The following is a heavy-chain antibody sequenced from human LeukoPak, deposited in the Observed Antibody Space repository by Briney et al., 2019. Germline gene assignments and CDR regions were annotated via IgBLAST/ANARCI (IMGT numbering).Heavy chain of an antibody. J-gene: IGHJ6*03. CDR2: IYTSGST. CDR1: GGSISSGSYY. Sequence: SETLSLTXTVSGGSISSGSYYWNWIRQPAGKGLEWIGRIYTSGSTKYNPSLKSRVTISVDTSKNQFSLKLSSVTAADTAVYYCARGDCSSTSCYRVGLYYYYMDVWGKGTTVTVFS. CDR3: ARGDCSSTSCYRVGLYYYYMDV. D-gene: IGHD2-2*02. V-gene: IGHV4-61*02.